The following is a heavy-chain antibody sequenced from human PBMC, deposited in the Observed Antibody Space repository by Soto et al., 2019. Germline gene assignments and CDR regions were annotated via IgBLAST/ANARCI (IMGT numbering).Heavy chain of an antibody. J-gene: IGHJ4*02. V-gene: IGHV4-61*01. CDR2: IYYSGST. Sequence: LSETLSLTCTVSGGSVNSGSYYWSWIRQPPGKGLEWIGYIYYSGSTNFNPSLKSRVTISVDTSKNQFSLKLSSVTAADTAVYYCARVRYGGGQDYWGQGTLVTVSS. CDR3: ARVRYGGGQDY. D-gene: IGHD1-26*01. CDR1: GGSVNSGSYY.